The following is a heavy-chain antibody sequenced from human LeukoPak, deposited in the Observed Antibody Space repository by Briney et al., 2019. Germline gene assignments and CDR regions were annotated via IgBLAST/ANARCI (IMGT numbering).Heavy chain of an antibody. J-gene: IGHJ4*02. CDR2: IIPMFGIA. V-gene: IGHV1-69*04. Sequence: SVKVSCKAYGGTFSSYAISWVRQAPGQGLEWMGRIIPMFGIASYAQKFQDRATITADKSTSTAYMELRSLRTEDTAVYYCARWAGYCSSISCPYYLDFWGQGTLVTVSS. CDR1: GGTFSSYA. D-gene: IGHD2-2*01. CDR3: ARWAGYCSSISCPYYLDF.